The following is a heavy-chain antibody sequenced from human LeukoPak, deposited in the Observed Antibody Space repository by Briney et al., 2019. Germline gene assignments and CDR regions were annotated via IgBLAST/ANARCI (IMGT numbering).Heavy chain of an antibody. Sequence: SETLSLTCTVSGGSISSYYWSWIRQPPGKGLEWIGYIYYSGSTNYNPSLKSRVTISVDTSKNQFSLKLSSVTAADMAVYYCARGRGITGFDYWGQGTLVTVSS. V-gene: IGHV4-59*01. D-gene: IGHD3-10*01. CDR2: IYYSGST. CDR1: GGSISSYY. CDR3: ARGRGITGFDY. J-gene: IGHJ4*02.